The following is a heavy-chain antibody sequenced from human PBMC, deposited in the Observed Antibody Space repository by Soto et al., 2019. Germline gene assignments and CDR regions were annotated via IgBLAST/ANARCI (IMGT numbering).Heavy chain of an antibody. D-gene: IGHD3-16*01. V-gene: IGHV3-21*01. CDR3: ARDWGGEGTFHY. J-gene: IGHJ4*02. CDR2: ISSSSSYI. CDR1: GFTFSSYS. Sequence: EVQLVESGGGLVKPGGSLRLSCAASGFTFSSYSMNWVRQAPGKGLEWVSSISSSSSYIYYADSVKGRFTISRDNAKNSLYLQMNSLRAEDTAVYYCARDWGGEGTFHYWGQGTLVTVSS.